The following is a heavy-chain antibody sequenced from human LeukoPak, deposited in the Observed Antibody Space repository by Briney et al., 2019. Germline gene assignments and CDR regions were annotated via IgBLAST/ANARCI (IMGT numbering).Heavy chain of an antibody. CDR3: ARQQEVDDWEGSCFFDY. J-gene: IGHJ4*02. Sequence: SETLSLSCTVSGGSISTYHWSWIRQPPGKGLQWIGYIDYSGSTKYNPSLKSRVTISVDTSKSQFSLKLSSVTAADTAVYYYARQQEVDDWEGSCFFDYWGRGTLVNLSS. CDR2: IDYSGST. V-gene: IGHV4-59*08. D-gene: IGHD3-9*01. CDR1: GGSISTYH.